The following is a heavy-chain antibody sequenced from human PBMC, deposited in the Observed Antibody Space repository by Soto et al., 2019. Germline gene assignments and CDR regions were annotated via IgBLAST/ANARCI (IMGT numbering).Heavy chain of an antibody. V-gene: IGHV1-18*01. D-gene: IGHD3-22*01. Sequence: ASVKVSCKASGYTFTSYGISWLRQAPGQGLEWMGWISAYNGNTNYAQKLQGRVTMTTDTSTSTAYMELRSLRSDDTAVYYCAIPDPTYYYDSSGYYPPDAFDIWGQGTMVTVSS. J-gene: IGHJ3*02. CDR3: AIPDPTYYYDSSGYYPPDAFDI. CDR2: ISAYNGNT. CDR1: GYTFTSYG.